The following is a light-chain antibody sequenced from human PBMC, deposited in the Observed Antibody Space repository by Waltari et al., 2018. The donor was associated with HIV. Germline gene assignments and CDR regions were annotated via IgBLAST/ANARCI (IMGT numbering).Light chain of an antibody. J-gene: IGLJ2*01. CDR3: QVWDSSSGVV. Sequence: SYVLTQSPSVSVAPGKTARIPCGGNDIESKVVHWYQQKPGQAPLLVIYDDSDRPSGRSEGFSGSNSGNTATLTISRVEGGDEAAYYCQVWDSSSGVVFGGGTNLTVL. CDR1: DIESKV. V-gene: IGLV3-21*04. CDR2: DDS.